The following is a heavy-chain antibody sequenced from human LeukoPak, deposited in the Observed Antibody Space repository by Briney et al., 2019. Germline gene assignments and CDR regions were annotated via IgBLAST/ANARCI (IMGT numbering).Heavy chain of an antibody. Sequence: GGSLRLSCAASGFTFSSYSMNWVRQAPGKGLEWVSSISSSSSYIYYADSVKGRFTISRDNAKNSLYLQMNSLRAEDTAVYYCARGTSVVRGVITAEDYWGQGTLVTVSS. J-gene: IGHJ4*02. V-gene: IGHV3-21*01. CDR1: GFTFSSYS. CDR2: ISSSSSYI. D-gene: IGHD3-10*01. CDR3: ARGTSVVRGVITAEDY.